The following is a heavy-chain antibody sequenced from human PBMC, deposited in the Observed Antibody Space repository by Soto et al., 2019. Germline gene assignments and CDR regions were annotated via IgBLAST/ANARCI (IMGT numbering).Heavy chain of an antibody. D-gene: IGHD2-15*01. CDR3: AACGRGTCGRCCYYYGMDV. CDR1: GGTFSSYA. Sequence: QVQLVQSGAEVKKPGSSVKVSCKASGGTFSSYAISWVRQAPGQGLEWMGGIIPIFGTANYAQKFQGRVTITADESTSTAYMELSSLRSEGTAVYYCAACGRGTCGRCCYYYGMDVWGQGTTVTVSS. J-gene: IGHJ6*02. CDR2: IIPIFGTA. V-gene: IGHV1-69*01.